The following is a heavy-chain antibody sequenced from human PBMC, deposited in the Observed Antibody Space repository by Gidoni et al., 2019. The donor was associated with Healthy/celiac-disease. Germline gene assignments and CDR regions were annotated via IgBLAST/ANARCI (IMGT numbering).Heavy chain of an antibody. D-gene: IGHD3-16*01. CDR3: ARVALGVSQLDY. CDR1: GSSISSSYY. CDR2: IYHSGSP. V-gene: IGHV4-38-2*02. Sequence: QVQLQESGPGLVKPSATLSLTCTVSGSSISSSYYWGWIRQPPWKGLEWIGRIYHSGSPYYNPSLKSRVTISVDTSKNQFSLKLSSVTAADTAVYYCARVALGVSQLDYWGQGTLVTVSS. J-gene: IGHJ4*02.